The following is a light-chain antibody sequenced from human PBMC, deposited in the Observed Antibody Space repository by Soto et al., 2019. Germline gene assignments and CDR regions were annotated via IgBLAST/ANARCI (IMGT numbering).Light chain of an antibody. CDR3: HQYGHSPYT. V-gene: IGKV3-20*01. J-gene: IGKJ2*01. CDR2: GAS. Sequence: IVLTQSPGTLSLSPGERATLACRASQGVSTNYVAWYQQKPGQAPRLLIYGASNRAAGIPARFSGSGSGTDFTITISRLEPEDFAVFYCHQYGHSPYTFGQGTKLEIK. CDR1: QGVSTNY.